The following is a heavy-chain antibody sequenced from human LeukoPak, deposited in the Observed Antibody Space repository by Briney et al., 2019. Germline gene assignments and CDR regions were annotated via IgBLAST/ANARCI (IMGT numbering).Heavy chain of an antibody. CDR2: ISWNSGSI. V-gene: IGHV3-9*01. J-gene: IGHJ5*02. D-gene: IGHD3-10*01. Sequence: GRSLRLSCAASGFTFDDYAMHWVRQAPGKGLEWVSGISWNSGSIGYADSVKGRFTISRDNAKNSLYLQMNSLRAEDTALYYCAKDLRGVITFNWFDPWGQGTLVTVSS. CDR3: AKDLRGVITFNWFDP. CDR1: GFTFDDYA.